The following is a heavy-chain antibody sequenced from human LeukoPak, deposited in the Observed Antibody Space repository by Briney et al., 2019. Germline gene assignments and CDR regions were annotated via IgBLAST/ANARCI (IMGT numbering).Heavy chain of an antibody. CDR3: AREVPRTAAAGTEAFDI. CDR1: GGSISSDY. CDR2: IYYTGNT. D-gene: IGHD6-13*01. Sequence: SETLSLTCTVSGGSISSDYWSWIRQSPGKGLEWIGYIYYTGNTNYNPSLKSRVTISIDTSKKHLSLKLSSVTAADTAVYYCAREVPRTAAAGTEAFDIWGQGTLVTVSS. V-gene: IGHV4-59*01. J-gene: IGHJ3*02.